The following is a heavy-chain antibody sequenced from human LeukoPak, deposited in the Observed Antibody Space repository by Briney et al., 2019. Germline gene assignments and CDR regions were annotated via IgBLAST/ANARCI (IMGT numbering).Heavy chain of an antibody. J-gene: IGHJ4*02. D-gene: IGHD3-10*01. V-gene: IGHV3-33*01. CDR3: ARPRGSGSYSYFDS. Sequence: GRSLRLSCAASACTFSSYDMHWVRQAPGKGLEWVALIWYDGSKKYYADSVNGRITISRDNSKNTLYLQMNNLRAEDTAVYYCARPRGSGSYSYFDSWGQGTLVTVSS. CDR2: IWYDGSKK. CDR1: ACTFSSYD.